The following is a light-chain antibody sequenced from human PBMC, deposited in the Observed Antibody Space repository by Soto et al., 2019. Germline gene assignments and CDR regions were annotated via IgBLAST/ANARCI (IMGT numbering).Light chain of an antibody. CDR2: GAS. CDR3: QQYGSSPWT. Sequence: EIVLTQSPGTLSLSPGERATLSCRASQSVSSSYLAWYQQKPGQAPRLLPYGASSRATGIPDRFSGSGSGTDFTLTISRLEPEDFAVYYCQQYGSSPWTFGQGTKVEIK. V-gene: IGKV3-20*01. CDR1: QSVSSSY. J-gene: IGKJ1*01.